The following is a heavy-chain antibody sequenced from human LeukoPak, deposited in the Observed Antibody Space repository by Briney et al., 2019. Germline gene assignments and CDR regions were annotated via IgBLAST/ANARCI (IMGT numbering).Heavy chain of an antibody. Sequence: SETLSLTCVVYGGCFSGYYWSWIRQPPGKGLEWIGEINHSGSTNYNPSLKSRVTISVDTSKNQFSLKLSSVTAADTAVYYCARSSVEYYYGSGSYYTGPGYFDYWGQGTLVTVSS. J-gene: IGHJ4*02. V-gene: IGHV4-34*01. CDR2: INHSGST. CDR3: ARSSVEYYYGSGSYYTGPGYFDY. D-gene: IGHD3-10*01. CDR1: GGCFSGYY.